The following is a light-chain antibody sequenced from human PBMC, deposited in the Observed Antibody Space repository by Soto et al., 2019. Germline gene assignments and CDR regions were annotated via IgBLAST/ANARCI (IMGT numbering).Light chain of an antibody. J-gene: IGKJ1*01. V-gene: IGKV3-15*01. CDR3: QEYNTWPWT. CDR1: QSVRDN. CDR2: RAS. Sequence: TQSPGALAVSPGAVATLSCRASQSVRDNLAWYQQKPGQAPRLLIYRASIRATGIPDRFSGSGSGTEFILTISSLQSEDFAVYYCQEYNTWPWTFGQGTKVDIK.